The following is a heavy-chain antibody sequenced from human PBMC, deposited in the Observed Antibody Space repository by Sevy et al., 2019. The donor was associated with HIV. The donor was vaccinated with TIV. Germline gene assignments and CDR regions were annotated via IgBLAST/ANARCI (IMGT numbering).Heavy chain of an antibody. CDR3: ASVDSSGWSDY. D-gene: IGHD6-13*01. V-gene: IGHV4-38-2*01. CDR1: GYSMTSGYF. J-gene: IGHJ4*02. Sequence: SETLSLTCAVSGYSMTSGYFWGWIRQSPGKGLEWIGSLYHSGTTYYSPSLKSRVTLSVDTSKNQFSLKVRSVTDADTAVYYCASVDSSGWSDYWGQGTLVTVSS. CDR2: LYHSGTT.